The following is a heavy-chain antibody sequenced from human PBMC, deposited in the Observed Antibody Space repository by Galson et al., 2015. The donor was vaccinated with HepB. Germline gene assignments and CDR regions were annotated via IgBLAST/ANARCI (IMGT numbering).Heavy chain of an antibody. J-gene: IGHJ6*02. CDR3: ARVVEFTIFGVVTSYYYYGTDV. V-gene: IGHV1-69*13. CDR2: IIPIFGTA. D-gene: IGHD3-3*01. CDR1: GGTFSSYA. Sequence: SVKVSCKASGGTFSSYAISWVRQAPGQGLEWMGGIIPIFGTANYAQKFQGRVTITADESTSTAYMELSSLRSEDTAVYYCARVVEFTIFGVVTSYYYYGTDVWGQGTTVTVSS.